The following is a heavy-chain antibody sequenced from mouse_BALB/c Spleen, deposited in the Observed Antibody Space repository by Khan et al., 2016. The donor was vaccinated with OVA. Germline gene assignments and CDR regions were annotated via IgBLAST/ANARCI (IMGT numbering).Heavy chain of an antibody. CDR3: ARVDYGYGCAY. D-gene: IGHD1-2*01. CDR1: GFTFSDYY. V-gene: IGHV7-3*02. Sequence: EVELVESGGGLVEPGGSLRLSCATSGFTFSDYYMSWVRQPPGKALEWLGFIRKKASGYTTEYSASVKGRFTISRDNSQSILYLQMNSLRAEDSATYYWARVDYGYGCAYWGQGTLVTVSA. CDR2: IRKKASGYTT. J-gene: IGHJ3*01.